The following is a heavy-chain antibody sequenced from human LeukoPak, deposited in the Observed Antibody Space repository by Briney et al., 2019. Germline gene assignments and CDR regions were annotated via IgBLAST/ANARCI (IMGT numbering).Heavy chain of an antibody. CDR2: ISGSGETA. J-gene: IGHJ4*02. CDR1: GFTFSIYA. Sequence: GGSLRLSCAASGFTFSIYAMSWVRQAPGKGLQWVSGISGSGETAYYADSVKGRFTIFRDNSKNTLYLQMNSLRAEDTAVYYCAKDYDSSGYYNLDYWGQGTLVTVSS. CDR3: AKDYDSSGYYNLDY. D-gene: IGHD3-22*01. V-gene: IGHV3-23*01.